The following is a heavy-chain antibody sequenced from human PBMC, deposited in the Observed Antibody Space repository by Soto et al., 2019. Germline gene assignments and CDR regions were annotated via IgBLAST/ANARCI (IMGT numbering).Heavy chain of an antibody. CDR2: IYYSGST. CDR3: ARHYLIGNNWNYFDY. J-gene: IGHJ4*02. CDR1: GGSISSYY. Sequence: SETLSLTCTVSGGSISSYYWSWIRQPPGKGLEWIGYIYYSGSTNYNPSLKSRVTISVDTSKNQFSLKVRSVTAADTAIYFCARHYLIGNNWNYFDYWGRGTLVTVSS. D-gene: IGHD1-1*01. V-gene: IGHV4-59*08.